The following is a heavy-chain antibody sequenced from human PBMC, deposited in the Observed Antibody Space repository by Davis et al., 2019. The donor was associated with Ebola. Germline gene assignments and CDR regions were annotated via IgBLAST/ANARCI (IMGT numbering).Heavy chain of an antibody. CDR3: TTDIVIVVVARGSYDS. V-gene: IGHV3-15*07. Sequence: PGGSLRLSCAASNLTLSDVWMNWVRQAPGKGLEWVGRIKRKNEGGSTDYAAPVKGRFTISRDESKNTLYLQMNSLKTEDTAVYYCTTDIVIVVVARGSYDSWGQGTLVTVSS. J-gene: IGHJ4*02. CDR1: NLTLSDVW. CDR2: IKRKNEGGST. D-gene: IGHD2-15*01.